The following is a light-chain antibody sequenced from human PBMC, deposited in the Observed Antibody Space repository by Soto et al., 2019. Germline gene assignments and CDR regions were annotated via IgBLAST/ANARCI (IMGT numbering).Light chain of an antibody. V-gene: IGKV4-1*01. Sequence: DIVMTQSPYSLAVSLGEPATIHCRSSQSVLYSSNNKKYLAWYQQKPGQPPKLLIYWASARESGVPDRFSGSGSGTDFTLTISSLQAEDVAVYYCQQYYRTPWTFGQGTKVDIK. J-gene: IGKJ1*01. CDR1: QSVLYSSNNKKY. CDR2: WAS. CDR3: QQYYRTPWT.